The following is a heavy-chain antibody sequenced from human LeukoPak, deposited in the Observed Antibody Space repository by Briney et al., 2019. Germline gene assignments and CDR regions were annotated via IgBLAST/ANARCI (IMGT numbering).Heavy chain of an antibody. V-gene: IGHV3-30-3*01. CDR1: GFTFSSYA. D-gene: IGHD6-19*01. CDR2: ISYDGNNK. CDR3: ARDSPIIAVAGTGLDY. Sequence: QTGGSLRLSCAASGFTFSSYAMHWVRQAPGKGLEWLAVISYDGNNKFYADSVKGRFTMSRDNSKNTLYLQMNSLRDEDTAVYYCARDSPIIAVAGTGLDYWGQGTLVTVSS. J-gene: IGHJ4*02.